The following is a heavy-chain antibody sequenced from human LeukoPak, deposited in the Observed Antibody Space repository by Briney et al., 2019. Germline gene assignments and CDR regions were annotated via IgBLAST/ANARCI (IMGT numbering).Heavy chain of an antibody. V-gene: IGHV3-11*04. D-gene: IGHD6-19*01. CDR1: GFIFGDWP. Sequence: PGGSLRLSCTASGFIFGDWPMTWFRQAPGKGLEWVSYISSSGSTIYYADSVKGRFTISRDNAKNSLYLQMNSLRAEDTAVYYCARGLSSGPTDAFDIWGQGTMVTVSS. CDR3: ARGLSSGPTDAFDI. CDR2: ISSSGSTI. J-gene: IGHJ3*02.